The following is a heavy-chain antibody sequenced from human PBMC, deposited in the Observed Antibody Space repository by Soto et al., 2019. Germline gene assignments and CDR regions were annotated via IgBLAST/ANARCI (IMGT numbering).Heavy chain of an antibody. CDR1: GFTFSSYG. D-gene: IGHD5-12*01. CDR2: ISYDGSNK. V-gene: IGHV3-30*18. J-gene: IGHJ4*02. CDR3: AKDPRVEMATEGELGPGDY. Sequence: GGSLRLSCAASGFTFSSYGMHWVRQAPCKGLEWVAVISYDGSNKYYADSVKGRFTISRDNSKNTLYLQMNSLRAEDTAVYYCAKDPRVEMATEGELGPGDYWGQGTLVTVSS.